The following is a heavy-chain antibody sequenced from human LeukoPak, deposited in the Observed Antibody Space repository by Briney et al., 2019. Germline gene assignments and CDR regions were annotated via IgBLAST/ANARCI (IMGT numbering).Heavy chain of an antibody. V-gene: IGHV4-39*07. Sequence: SETLSLTCTVSGGSIRSSYYYWGWIRQPPGKGLEWIGSIYDSGSTNYNPSLKSRVTISVDTSKNQFSLKLSSVTAADTAVYYCARGSEEYDYVWGSYRYSPWFDPWGQGTLVTVSS. CDR1: GGSIRSSYYY. CDR3: ARGSEEYDYVWGSYRYSPWFDP. J-gene: IGHJ5*02. CDR2: IYDSGST. D-gene: IGHD3-16*02.